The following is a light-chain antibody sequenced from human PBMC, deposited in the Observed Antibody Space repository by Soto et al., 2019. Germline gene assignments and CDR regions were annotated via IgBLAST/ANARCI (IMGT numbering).Light chain of an antibody. V-gene: IGKV1-17*01. CDR2: AAS. CDR1: QGIRND. J-gene: IGKJ1*01. CDR3: LKHNSYPRK. Sequence: DIEITVSPSSLSVSVGERVTITCLASQGIRNDLGWYQQKPGKAPKRLIHAASSLQSGVPSRFSGSGSGTEFTLTISSLQPEDFETYYCLKHNSYPRKFGPGTKVDIK.